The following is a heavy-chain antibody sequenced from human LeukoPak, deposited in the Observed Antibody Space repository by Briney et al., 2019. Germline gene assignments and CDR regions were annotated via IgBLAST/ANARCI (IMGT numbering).Heavy chain of an antibody. V-gene: IGHV3-30*02. Sequence: GGSLRLSCAASGFTFSDHYMDWVRQGPGKGLEWVAFIRYDGSHKYYADSVKGRFTISRDNSKNTLYLQMNSLRAEDTAVYYCAKGSGYEHNYYYYYMDVRGKGTTVTISS. CDR3: AKGSGYEHNYYYYYMDV. D-gene: IGHD5-12*01. J-gene: IGHJ6*03. CDR1: GFTFSDHY. CDR2: IRYDGSHK.